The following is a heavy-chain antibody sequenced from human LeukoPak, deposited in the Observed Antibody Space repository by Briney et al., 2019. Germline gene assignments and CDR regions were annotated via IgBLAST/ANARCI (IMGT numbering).Heavy chain of an antibody. CDR2: IHHSGSA. CDR1: GGSLSGYY. V-gene: IGHV4-34*01. D-gene: IGHD3-10*01. J-gene: IGHJ4*02. CDR3: AKHGSYHFDY. Sequence: SETLSLTCGVYGGSLSGYYWSWIRQSPGKGLEWIGQIHHSGSANYSPSLRSRVTISMDTSKNQFSLNLSSVTAADTAVYYCAKHGSYHFDYWGQGTLVTVSS.